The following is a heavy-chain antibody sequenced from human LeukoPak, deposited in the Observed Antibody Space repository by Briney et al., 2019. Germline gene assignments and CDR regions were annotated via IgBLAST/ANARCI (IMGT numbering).Heavy chain of an antibody. Sequence: PGRSLTLSCAASGFTFSDYDMHWVRQAPGKGLEWVAVISSDGSNKYYADSVKGRFTISRDTSKNTLYLQMNSLRPEDTAVYYCAKNSDFDSSGLSPWGQGTMVTVSS. J-gene: IGHJ5*02. CDR1: GFTFSDYD. CDR3: AKNSDFDSSGLSP. D-gene: IGHD3-22*01. CDR2: ISSDGSNK. V-gene: IGHV3-30*18.